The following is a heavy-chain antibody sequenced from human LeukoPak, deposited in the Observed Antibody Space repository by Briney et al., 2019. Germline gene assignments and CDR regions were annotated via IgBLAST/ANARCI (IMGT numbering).Heavy chain of an antibody. CDR3: ARGATVTTTDY. D-gene: IGHD4-17*01. CDR2: IYYSGST. V-gene: IGHV4-31*03. CDR1: GGSISSGGYY. J-gene: IGHJ4*02. Sequence: PPQTLSLTCTVSGGSISSGGYYWSWIRQHPGKGLEWIGYIYYSGSTYYNPSLKSRVTISVDTSKNQFSLKLSSVTAADTAVYYCARGATVTTTDYWGQGTLVTVSS.